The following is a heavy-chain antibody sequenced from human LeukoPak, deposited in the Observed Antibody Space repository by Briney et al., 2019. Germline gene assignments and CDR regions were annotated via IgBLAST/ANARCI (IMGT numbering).Heavy chain of an antibody. CDR1: GGSISSSSYY. V-gene: IGHV4-39*01. J-gene: IGHJ6*03. D-gene: IGHD2-21*01. Sequence: SETLSLTCTVSGGSISSSSYYWGWIRQPPGKGLEWIGSIYYSGSTHYNSSLKSRVTISVDTSKNQFSLRLSSVTAADTAVYYCARIPYYYYYYMDVWGKGTTVTVSS. CDR3: ARIPYYYYYYMDV. CDR2: IYYSGST.